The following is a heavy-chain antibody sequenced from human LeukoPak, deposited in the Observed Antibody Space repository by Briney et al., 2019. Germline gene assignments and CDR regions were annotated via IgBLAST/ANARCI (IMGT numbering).Heavy chain of an antibody. J-gene: IGHJ6*03. D-gene: IGHD6-6*01. CDR3: AREEYSSSSFSMDV. CDR1: GFAFSTYW. CDR2: INSDGSST. V-gene: IGHV3-74*01. Sequence: GGSLRLSCAASGFAFSTYWMDWVRQAPGKGLVWVSRINSDGSSTSYADSVKGRFTISRDNAKNTLYLQMNSLRAEDTAVYYCAREEYSSSSFSMDVWGKGTTVTVSS.